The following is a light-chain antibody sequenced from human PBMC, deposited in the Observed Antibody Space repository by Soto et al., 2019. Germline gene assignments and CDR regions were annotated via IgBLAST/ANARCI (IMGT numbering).Light chain of an antibody. J-gene: IGKJ1*01. CDR3: QQHNNWPPWT. V-gene: IGKV3-15*01. CDR2: GAS. Sequence: EIVMTQAPATLSVSPGERATLSCRASQSVSSILAWYQQKPGQAPRVVIYGASTRATGIPARFSGSGSGTEFTLTISSLQSEDFAVYYCQQHNNWPPWTFGQGTKVEIK. CDR1: QSVSSI.